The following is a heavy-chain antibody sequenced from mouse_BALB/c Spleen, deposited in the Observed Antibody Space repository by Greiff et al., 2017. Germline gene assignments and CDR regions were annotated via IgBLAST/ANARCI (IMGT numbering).Heavy chain of an antibody. Sequence: EVKLMESGAELVRSGASVKLSCTASGFNIKDYYMHWVKQRPEQGLEWIGWIDPENGDTEYAPKFQGKATMTADTSSNTAYLQLSSLTSEDTAVYYCNALYDYGFAYWGQGTLVTVSA. V-gene: IGHV14-4*02. CDR1: GFNIKDYY. CDR3: NALYDYGFAY. J-gene: IGHJ3*01. CDR2: IDPENGDT. D-gene: IGHD2-4*01.